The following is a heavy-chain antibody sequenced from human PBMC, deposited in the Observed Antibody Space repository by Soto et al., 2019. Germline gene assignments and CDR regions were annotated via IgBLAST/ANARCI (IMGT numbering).Heavy chain of an antibody. CDR2: ISAYNGNT. J-gene: IGHJ4*02. V-gene: IGHV1-18*01. D-gene: IGHD3-9*01. Sequence: QVQLVQSAVEVKKPGASVKVSCKASGYTFISYGITWVRQAPGQGREWVGWISAYNGNTNHAQTLQGRDTLTTDTSTSTAYMELRSLRSDDTAVYYCARDTPKIFDCLYDKLDYLGQGTLVTVSS. CDR1: GYTFISYG. CDR3: ARDTPKIFDCLYDKLDY.